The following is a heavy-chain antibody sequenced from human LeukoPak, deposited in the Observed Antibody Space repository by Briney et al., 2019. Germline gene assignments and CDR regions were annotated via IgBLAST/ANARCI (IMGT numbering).Heavy chain of an antibody. CDR1: GGTFSSYA. CDR2: IIPIFGTA. J-gene: IGHJ4*02. V-gene: IGHV1-69*13. CDR3: ARSNGGGSGWYGLFDY. Sequence: ASVKVSCKASGGTFSSYAISWVRQAPGQGLEWMGGIIPIFGTANYAQKFQGRVTITADESTSIAYMELSSLRSEDTAVYYCARSNGGGSGWYGLFDYWGQGTLVTVSS. D-gene: IGHD6-19*01.